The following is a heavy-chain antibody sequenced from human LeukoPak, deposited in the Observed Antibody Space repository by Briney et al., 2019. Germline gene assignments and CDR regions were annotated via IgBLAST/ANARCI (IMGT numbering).Heavy chain of an antibody. CDR3: ARLRGYSGYDTGGFDY. CDR2: INHSGST. D-gene: IGHD5-12*01. CDR1: GGSFSGYY. V-gene: IGHV4-34*01. J-gene: IGHJ4*02. Sequence: SETLSLTCAVYGGSFSGYYWSWIRQPPGKGLEWIGEINHSGSTNYNPSLKSRVTISVDTSKNQFSLKLSSVTAADTAVYYCARLRGYSGYDTGGFDYWGQGTLVTVSS.